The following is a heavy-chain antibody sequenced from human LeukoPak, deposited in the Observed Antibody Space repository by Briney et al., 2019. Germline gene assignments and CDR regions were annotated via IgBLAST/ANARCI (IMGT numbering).Heavy chain of an antibody. V-gene: IGHV4-59*01. Sequence: SETLSLTCTVSGGSLSSYYWSWIRQPPGKELEGIGYINYSGSTNYNPSLKSRVTIFLDTSKNQISLELSSLTGADTAVYFCARATTDVWSGHYTGGYYYMDVWGKGTTVTVSS. J-gene: IGHJ6*03. CDR1: GGSLSSYY. D-gene: IGHD3-3*01. CDR3: ARATTDVWSGHYTGGYYYMDV. CDR2: INYSGST.